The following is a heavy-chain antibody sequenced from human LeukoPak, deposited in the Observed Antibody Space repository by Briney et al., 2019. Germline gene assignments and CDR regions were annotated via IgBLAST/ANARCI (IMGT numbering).Heavy chain of an antibody. V-gene: IGHV1-18*01. CDR2: ISAYNGNT. CDR1: GSTFSSYD. J-gene: IGHJ5*02. D-gene: IGHD1-7*01. Sequence: GASVKVSCKASGSTFSSYDINWARQAPGQGLEWMGWISAYNGNTNYAQKLQGRVTMTTDTSTSTAYMELRSLRSDDTAVYYCARGVNWNYFWFDPWSQGTLVTVSS. CDR3: ARGVNWNYFWFDP.